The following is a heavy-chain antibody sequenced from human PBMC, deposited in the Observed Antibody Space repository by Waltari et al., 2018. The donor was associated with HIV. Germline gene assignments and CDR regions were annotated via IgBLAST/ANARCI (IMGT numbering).Heavy chain of an antibody. CDR1: GFTFGSYG. Sequence: VQLMESGGGVVQPGTSLRPPCATSGFTFGSYGIHWVRQAPGKGLEWVAVINYDGSNKFYAESVKGRFLISRDNSKNTLFLQMNSLRDEDTGLYYCARDKAPYSSSSAVDYWGQGTLVTVS. D-gene: IGHD6-6*01. J-gene: IGHJ4*02. CDR2: INYDGSNK. V-gene: IGHV3-33*01. CDR3: ARDKAPYSSSSAVDY.